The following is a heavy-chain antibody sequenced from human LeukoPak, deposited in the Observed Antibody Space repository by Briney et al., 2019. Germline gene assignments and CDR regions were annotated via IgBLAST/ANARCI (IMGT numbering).Heavy chain of an antibody. V-gene: IGHV3-74*01. CDR3: ASVVGGYYPPVDAFDL. D-gene: IGHD3-3*01. J-gene: IGHJ3*01. CDR1: GFTFSGFW. CDR2: LNSDGSSI. Sequence: PGGSLRLSCAAPGFTFSGFWMHWVRQPPGKGLVWVSRLNSDGSSISYADSVKGRFTISRDNAKKTLYLQMNSLRAEDTAVYYCASVVGGYYPPVDAFDLWGQGTMVTVSS.